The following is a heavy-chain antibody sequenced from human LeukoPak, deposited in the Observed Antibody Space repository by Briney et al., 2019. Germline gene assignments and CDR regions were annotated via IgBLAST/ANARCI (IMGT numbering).Heavy chain of an antibody. D-gene: IGHD1-26*01. J-gene: IGHJ6*03. CDR1: GGTFSSYA. V-gene: IGHV1-69*13. CDR2: IIPIFGTA. CDR3: ASIGMVGYYMDV. Sequence: SVNVSCKASGGTFSSYAISRVRQAPGQGLEWMGGIIPIFGTANYAQKFQGRVTITADESTSTAYMELSSLRSEDTAVYYCASIGMVGYYMDVWGKGTTVTVSS.